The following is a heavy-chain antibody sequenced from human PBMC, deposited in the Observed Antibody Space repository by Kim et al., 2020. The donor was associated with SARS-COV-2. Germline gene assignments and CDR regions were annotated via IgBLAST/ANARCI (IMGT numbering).Heavy chain of an antibody. Sequence: SETLSLTCTVSGGSVSSGSYYWSWIRQPPGKGLEWIGYIYYSGSTNYNPSLKSRVTISVDTSKNQFSLKLSSVTAADTAVYYCARERVMIVWRRFDYWGQGTLVTVSS. D-gene: IGHD3-22*01. CDR1: GGSVSSGSYY. CDR3: ARERVMIVWRRFDY. J-gene: IGHJ4*02. V-gene: IGHV4-61*01. CDR2: IYYSGST.